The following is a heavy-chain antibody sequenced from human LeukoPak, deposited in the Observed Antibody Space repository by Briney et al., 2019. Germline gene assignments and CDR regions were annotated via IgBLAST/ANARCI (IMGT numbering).Heavy chain of an antibody. J-gene: IGHJ4*02. CDR1: GYTFSSYW. CDR3: ARQNDFRLDY. V-gene: IGHV5-51*01. Sequence: GESLKVSCKGSGYTFSSYWIGWVRQMPGKGLEWMGIIYPGDSDTRYSPSLQGQVTISVDTSIGTAYLQWSSLKASDTAIYYCARQNDFRLDYWGQGTLVTVSS. CDR2: IYPGDSDT. D-gene: IGHD3-3*01.